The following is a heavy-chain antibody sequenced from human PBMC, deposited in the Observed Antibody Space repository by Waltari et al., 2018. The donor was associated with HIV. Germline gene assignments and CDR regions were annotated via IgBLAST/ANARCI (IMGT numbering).Heavy chain of an antibody. CDR3: AKEGWELLQFGYYFDY. CDR2: ISFDGGNE. J-gene: IGHJ4*02. V-gene: IGHV3-30*18. Sequence: QVQLVASAGGVARPGISIRHSSAASEFPFRNFVIPWVRQAPGKGLDWVAVISFDGGNEYYADSVKGRFTISRDNSKNTVYRQMNSLRADDTAVYYCAKEGWELLQFGYYFDYWGQGTLVTVSS. CDR1: EFPFRNFV. D-gene: IGHD1-26*01.